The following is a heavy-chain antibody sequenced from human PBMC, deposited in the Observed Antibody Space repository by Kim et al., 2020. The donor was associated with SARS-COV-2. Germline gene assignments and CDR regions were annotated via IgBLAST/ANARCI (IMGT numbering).Heavy chain of an antibody. D-gene: IGHD1-26*01. CDR3: ASTDIVGATGGAFDI. CDR2: IYYSGST. V-gene: IGHV4-59*01. CDR1: GGSISSYY. Sequence: SETLSLTCTVSGGSISSYYWSWIRQPPGKGLEWIWYIYYSGSTNYNPSLKSRVTITVDTSKNQFSLKLSTVTASDTAVYYCASTDIVGATGGAFDIWGQG. J-gene: IGHJ3*02.